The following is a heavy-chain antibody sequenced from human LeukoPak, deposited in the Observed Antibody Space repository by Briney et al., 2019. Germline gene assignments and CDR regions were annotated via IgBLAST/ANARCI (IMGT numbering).Heavy chain of an antibody. D-gene: IGHD3-22*01. V-gene: IGHV4-39*07. CDR1: GGSISSSSYY. CDR2: IYYSGST. J-gene: IGHJ1*01. CDR3: ARGEPYYYDSSGYYYALFQH. Sequence: SETLSLTCTVSGGSISSSSYYWGWIRQPPGKGLEWIGSIYYSGSTYYNPSLKSRVTISVDTSKNQFSLKLSSVTAADTAVYYCARGEPYYYDSSGYYYALFQHWGQGTLVTVSS.